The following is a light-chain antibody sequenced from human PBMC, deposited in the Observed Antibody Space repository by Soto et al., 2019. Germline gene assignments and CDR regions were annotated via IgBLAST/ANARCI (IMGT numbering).Light chain of an antibody. CDR2: KAS. Sequence: DIQMTQSPSTLSASVGDRVTITCRASQSITSWLAWYQQKPGQAPKLLIYKASSLGSGVPSRFSGGGSGTEATLIISMQQQDNFTYYYCQHYNHYLTFGQGTKVEIK. J-gene: IGKJ1*01. CDR3: QHYNHYLT. V-gene: IGKV1-5*03. CDR1: QSITSW.